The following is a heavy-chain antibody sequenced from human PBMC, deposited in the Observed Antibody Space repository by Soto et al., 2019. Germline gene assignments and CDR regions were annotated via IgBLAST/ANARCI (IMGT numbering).Heavy chain of an antibody. D-gene: IGHD6-19*01. CDR2: ISGSGGST. CDR3: AKGVDNSGWYYSGMDV. J-gene: IGHJ6*02. CDR1: GFTFSSYA. V-gene: IGHV3-23*01. Sequence: GGSLRLSCAASGFTFSSYAMSWVRQAPGKGLEWVSAISGSGGSTYYADSVKGRFTISRDNSKNTLYLQMNSLTDEDTATYYCAKGVDNSGWYYSGMDVWGQGTTVTVSS.